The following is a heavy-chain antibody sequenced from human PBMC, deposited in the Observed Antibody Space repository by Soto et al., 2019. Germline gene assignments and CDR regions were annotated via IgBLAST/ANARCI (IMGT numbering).Heavy chain of an antibody. CDR3: AKALLLWFGELLNAFDI. CDR1: GFTFSSYA. CDR2: ISGSGGST. J-gene: IGHJ3*02. D-gene: IGHD3-10*01. V-gene: IGHV3-23*01. Sequence: GGSLRLSCAASGFTFSSYAMSWVRQAPGKGLEWVSAISGSGGSTYYADSVKGRFTISRENSKNTLYLQMNSLRAEDTAVYYCAKALLLWFGELLNAFDIWGQGTMVTVSS.